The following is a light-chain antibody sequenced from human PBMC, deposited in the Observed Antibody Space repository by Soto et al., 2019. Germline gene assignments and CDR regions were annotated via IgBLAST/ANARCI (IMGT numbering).Light chain of an antibody. CDR3: WSYAGSNTVV. CDR2: EGN. V-gene: IGLV2-23*01. Sequence: QSVLTQPASVSGSPGQSITISCTGTSSDVGSYNLVSWFQQHPGKAPKLMIYEGNKRPSGVSKRFSGSKSGNTASLTISGLQAEDEADYYCWSYAGSNTVVFGGGTKLTVL. J-gene: IGLJ2*01. CDR1: SSDVGSYNL.